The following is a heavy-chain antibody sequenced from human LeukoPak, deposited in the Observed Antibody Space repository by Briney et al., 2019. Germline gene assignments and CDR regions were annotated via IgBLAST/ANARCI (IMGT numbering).Heavy chain of an antibody. CDR1: GFTFSRYG. J-gene: IGHJ4*02. CDR3: ATSRGSWPDYFDY. V-gene: IGHV3-30*03. D-gene: IGHD6-13*01. CDR2: ISYDASNK. Sequence: PGGSLRLSCAASGFTFSRYGMHWVRQTPGKGLEWVAVISYDASNKYYADSVKGRFTISRDNAKNSLYLQMNSLRAEDTAVYYCATSRGSWPDYFDYWGQGTLVTVSS.